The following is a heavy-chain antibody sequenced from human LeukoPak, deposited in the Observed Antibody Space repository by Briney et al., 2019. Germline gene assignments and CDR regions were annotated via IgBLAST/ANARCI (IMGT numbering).Heavy chain of an antibody. CDR1: GFTFSSYW. J-gene: IGHJ4*02. D-gene: IGHD2-2*01. V-gene: IGHV3-74*01. Sequence: GGSLRLSCAASGFTFSSYWMHWVRQAPGKGLVWVSRINSDGSSTSYADSVKGRFTISRDNAKNTLYLQMNSLRAEDTALYYCAKDMGVVPAATVDYWGQGTLVTVSS. CDR2: INSDGSST. CDR3: AKDMGVVPAATVDY.